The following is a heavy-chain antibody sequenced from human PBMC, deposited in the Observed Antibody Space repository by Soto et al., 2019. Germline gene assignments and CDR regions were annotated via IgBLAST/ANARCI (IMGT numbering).Heavy chain of an antibody. D-gene: IGHD2-15*01. V-gene: IGHV1-3*01. CDR2: INAGNGNT. J-gene: IGHJ6*03. CDR1: GYTFTSYA. Sequence: QVQLVQSGAEVKKPGASVKVSCKASGYTFTSYAMHWVRQAPGQRLEWMGWINAGNGNTKYSQKFQGRVTITRDTSASTAYMELSSLRSEDTAVYYCAREEEMYCSGGSCYSYYYYYMDVWGKGTTVTVSS. CDR3: AREEEMYCSGGSCYSYYYYYMDV.